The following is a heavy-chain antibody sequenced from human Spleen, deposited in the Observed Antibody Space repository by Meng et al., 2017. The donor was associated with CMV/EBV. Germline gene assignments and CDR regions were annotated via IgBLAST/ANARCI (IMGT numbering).Heavy chain of an antibody. J-gene: IGHJ4*02. Sequence: SGYTFTSDGVSWVRQAPGQGLEWMGWISAYNGKTYYAQKLQGRVTMTTDTSTSTAYMELRSLRSDDTAVYYCAREVMATGGTSSVDYWGQGTLVTVSS. D-gene: IGHD5-24*01. CDR3: AREVMATGGTSSVDY. CDR1: GYTFTSDG. CDR2: ISAYNGKT. V-gene: IGHV1-18*01.